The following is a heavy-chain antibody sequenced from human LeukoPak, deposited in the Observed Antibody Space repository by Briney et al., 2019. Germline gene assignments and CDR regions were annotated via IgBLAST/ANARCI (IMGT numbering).Heavy chain of an antibody. Sequence: ASVKVSCKASGYTFTSYGINGVRQATGQGLEWMGWMNPNNGNTGYAQKFQGRVTMTRNTSISTAYMELTRMRSEDTAVYYCARDVASHFDYWGQGTLVTVSS. CDR2: MNPNNGNT. CDR3: ARDVASHFDY. CDR1: GYTFTSYG. V-gene: IGHV1-8*01. J-gene: IGHJ4*02.